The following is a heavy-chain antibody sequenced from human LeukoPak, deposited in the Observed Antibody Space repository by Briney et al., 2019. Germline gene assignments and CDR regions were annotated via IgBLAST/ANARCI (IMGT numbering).Heavy chain of an antibody. CDR2: IYYSGST. V-gene: IGHV4-59*01. D-gene: IGHD3-22*01. Sequence: SGTLCLTCTVSGGSISGYYWSWVRQPPGKGLEWIGYIYYSGSTKYNPSLKSRVTISVEPSRNQLSLKLSSVTAADKAVYYCARGGLENGYHSNDGFDIWGQGTMVTVSS. CDR3: ARGGLENGYHSNDGFDI. J-gene: IGHJ3*02. CDR1: GGSISGYY.